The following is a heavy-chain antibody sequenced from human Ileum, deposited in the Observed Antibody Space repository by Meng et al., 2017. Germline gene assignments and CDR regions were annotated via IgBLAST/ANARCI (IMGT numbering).Heavy chain of an antibody. CDR2: IYYSGTT. CDR1: GGSISSGGYY. Sequence: QVQLQESGPGLVKPSQTLSLTCTVSGGSISSGGYYWSWIRQHPGKGLEWIGYIYYSGTTYYNPSLKSRVTISVDTSKNQFSLKLSSVTAADTAVYYCVRRAGLRQAFDYWGQGTLVTVSS. V-gene: IGHV4-31*03. CDR3: VRRAGLRQAFDY. J-gene: IGHJ4*02. D-gene: IGHD4-17*01.